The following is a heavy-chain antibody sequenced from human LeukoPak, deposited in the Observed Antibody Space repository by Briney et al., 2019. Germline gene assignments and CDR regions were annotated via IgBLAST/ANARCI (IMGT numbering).Heavy chain of an antibody. Sequence: PGGSLRLSCAASGFTFSSYGMHWVRQAPGKGLEWVAVISYDGSNKYYADSVKGRFTISRDNSKNTLYLQMNSLRAEDTAVYYCFTRHVIVGATGAFDIWGQGTMVTVSS. J-gene: IGHJ3*02. CDR1: GFTFSSYG. CDR3: FTRHVIVGATGAFDI. V-gene: IGHV3-30*03. CDR2: ISYDGSNK. D-gene: IGHD1-26*01.